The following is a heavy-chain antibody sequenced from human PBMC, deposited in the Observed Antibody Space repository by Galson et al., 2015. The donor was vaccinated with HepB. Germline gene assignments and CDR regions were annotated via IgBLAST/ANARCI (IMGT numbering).Heavy chain of an antibody. Sequence: SETLSLTCTVSGGSISSYYWSWIRQPPGKGLEWIGYIYYSGSTNYNPSLKSRVTISVDTSKNQFSLKLSSVTAADTAVYYCARSPLWFGEGWFDPWGQGTLVTVSS. V-gene: IGHV4-59*01. CDR2: IYYSGST. D-gene: IGHD3-10*01. J-gene: IGHJ5*02. CDR1: GGSISSYY. CDR3: ARSPLWFGEGWFDP.